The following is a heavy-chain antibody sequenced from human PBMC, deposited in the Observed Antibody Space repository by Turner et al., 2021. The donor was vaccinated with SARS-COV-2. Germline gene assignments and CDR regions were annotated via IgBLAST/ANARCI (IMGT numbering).Heavy chain of an antibody. Sequence: QVQLQESGPGLGKPSEALSLTCTVAGGSISSSYWSWIRQPPGKGLEWIWDIDVSWSNNDNPSLKCRVTISAATSKNQFTLMLSYVTAADTAVYYCARGVGRIGEGFDPWGQGTLVTVSS. CDR3: ARGVGRIGEGFDP. J-gene: IGHJ5*02. CDR2: IDVSWSN. CDR1: GGSISSSY. V-gene: IGHV4-59*01. D-gene: IGHD3-16*01.